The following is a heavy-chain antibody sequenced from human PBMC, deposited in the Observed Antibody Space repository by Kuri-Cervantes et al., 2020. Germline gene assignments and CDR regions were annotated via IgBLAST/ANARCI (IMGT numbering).Heavy chain of an antibody. J-gene: IGHJ4*02. Sequence: GESLKISCAASGFTFSSYAMSWVRQAPGKGLEWVSAISGSGGSTYYADSVKGRFTISRDNSKNTLYLQMNSLRAEDTAVYYCASGYYDILTGYSWTYYFDYWGQGTLVTVSS. CDR3: ASGYYDILTGYSWTYYFDY. CDR2: ISGSGGST. V-gene: IGHV3-23*01. D-gene: IGHD3-9*01. CDR1: GFTFSSYA.